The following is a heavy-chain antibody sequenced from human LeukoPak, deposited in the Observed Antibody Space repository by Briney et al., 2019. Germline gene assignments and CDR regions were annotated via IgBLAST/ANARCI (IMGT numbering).Heavy chain of an antibody. J-gene: IGHJ5*02. CDR1: GFTFSSYG. CDR2: IWYDGSNK. D-gene: IGHD4-17*01. Sequence: PGRSLRLSCAASGFTFSSYGMHWVRQAPGKGLEWVAVIWYDGSNKYYADSVKGRFTISRDNSNNTLYLQMDSLRAEDTAVYYCVRDPSNDYGDSAPWGQGTLVTVSS. CDR3: VRDPSNDYGDSAP. V-gene: IGHV3-33*01.